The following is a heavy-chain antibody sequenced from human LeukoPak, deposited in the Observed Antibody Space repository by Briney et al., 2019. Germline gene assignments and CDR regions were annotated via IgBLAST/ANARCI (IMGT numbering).Heavy chain of an antibody. V-gene: IGHV4-34*01. CDR3: TRATQQLVPYYFDY. Sequence: SETLSLTCAVYGGSFSGYYWSWIRQPPGKGLEWIGEINHSGSTNYNPSLQSRVTISVDTSKNQFSLKLSSVTAADTAVYYCTRATQQLVPYYFDYSGQGTLVTVSS. D-gene: IGHD6-13*01. J-gene: IGHJ4*01. CDR2: INHSGST. CDR1: GGSFSGYY.